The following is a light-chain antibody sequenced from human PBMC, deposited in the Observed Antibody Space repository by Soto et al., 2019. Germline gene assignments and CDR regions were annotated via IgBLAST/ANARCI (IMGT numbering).Light chain of an antibody. J-gene: IGLJ2*01. CDR1: SNNVGGYNY. V-gene: IGLV2-11*01. CDR2: DVT. Sequence: QSALTQPRSVSGSPGQSVTISCTGASNNVGGYNYVSWYQHHPGKVPQLIIYDVTKRPSGVPDRFSGSKSGNTASLTISGLQVEEEADYYCCSYAGTYTWIFGGGTKLTVL. CDR3: CSYAGTYTWI.